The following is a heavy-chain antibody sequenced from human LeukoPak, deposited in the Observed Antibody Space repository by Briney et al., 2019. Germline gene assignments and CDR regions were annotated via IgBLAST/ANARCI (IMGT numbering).Heavy chain of an antibody. CDR1: GYSISSGYY. J-gene: IGHJ5*02. D-gene: IGHD3-22*01. Sequence: SETLSLTCTVSGYSISSGYYWGWIRQPPGKELEWIGSIYHSGSTYYNPSLKSRVTISVDTSKNQFSLKLSSVTAADTAVYYCARIGDDSSGYYNNWFDPWGQGTLVTVSS. V-gene: IGHV4-38-2*02. CDR3: ARIGDDSSGYYNNWFDP. CDR2: IYHSGST.